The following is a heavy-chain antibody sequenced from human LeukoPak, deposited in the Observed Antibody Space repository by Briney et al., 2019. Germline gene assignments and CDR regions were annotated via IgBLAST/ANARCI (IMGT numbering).Heavy chain of an antibody. CDR1: GFTFSSYE. CDR3: ARDGFRNSMVRGVIGYFDY. D-gene: IGHD3-10*01. Sequence: GGSLGLSCAASGFTFSSYEMNWVRQAPGKGLEWVSYISSSGSTIYYADSVKGRFTISRDNAKNSLYLQMSSLRAEDTAVYYCARDGFRNSMVRGVIGYFDYWGQGTLVTVSS. V-gene: IGHV3-48*03. J-gene: IGHJ4*02. CDR2: ISSSGSTI.